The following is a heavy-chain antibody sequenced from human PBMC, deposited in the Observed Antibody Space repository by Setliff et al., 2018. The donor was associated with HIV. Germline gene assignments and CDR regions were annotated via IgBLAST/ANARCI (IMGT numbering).Heavy chain of an antibody. CDR3: ARDRVHNPSYNFWSGPTNYYYYMDV. D-gene: IGHD3-3*01. Sequence: SETLSLTCAVYGGSFSGYYWSWIRQPPGKGLEWIGEINHSGSTKYNPSLKSRVTISVDTSKNQFSLKLSSVTAADTAVYYCARDRVHNPSYNFWSGPTNYYYYMDVWGKGTTVTVSS. V-gene: IGHV4-34*01. CDR2: INHSGST. J-gene: IGHJ6*03. CDR1: GGSFSGYY.